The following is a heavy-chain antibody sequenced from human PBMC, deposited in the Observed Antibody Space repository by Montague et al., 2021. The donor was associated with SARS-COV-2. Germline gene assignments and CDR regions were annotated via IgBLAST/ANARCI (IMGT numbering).Heavy chain of an antibody. CDR2: IHTSGST. CDR3: ASGKYYDFWSGYYSHDYVSGRDV. J-gene: IGHJ6*04. D-gene: IGHD3-3*01. Sequence: SETLSLTCTVSGGSISSYYWSWIRQSAGKGLEWIGRIHTSGSTDYNPSLNSRVTMSVDTSKNQFSLKLSSVTAADTAVYYCASGKYYDFWSGYYSHDYVSGRDVGGKGTTVTVSS. V-gene: IGHV4-4*07. CDR1: GGSISSYY.